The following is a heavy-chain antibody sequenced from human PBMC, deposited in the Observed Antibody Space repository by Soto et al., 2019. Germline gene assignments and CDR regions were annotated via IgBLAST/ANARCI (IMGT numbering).Heavy chain of an antibody. CDR2: ISYDGSNK. Sequence: GGALRLSCAAAGVNFSSFGMHWVRQAPGKGLEWVAVISYDGSNKYYADSVKGRFTISRDNSKNTLYLQMNSLRAEDTAVYYCAKDVLRFLEWLAFYGMDVWGQGTTVTVSS. CDR3: AKDVLRFLEWLAFYGMDV. D-gene: IGHD3-3*01. J-gene: IGHJ6*02. V-gene: IGHV3-30*18. CDR1: GVNFSSFG.